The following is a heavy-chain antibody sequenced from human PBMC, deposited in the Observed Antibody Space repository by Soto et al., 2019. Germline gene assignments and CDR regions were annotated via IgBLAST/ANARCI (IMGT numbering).Heavy chain of an antibody. CDR3: ARAVYAVGEYDVSYFDT. CDR1: GYNFINHF. V-gene: IGHV1-46*01. D-gene: IGHD4-17*01. Sequence: QVQLVQSGADVRKPGASMKVSCTTSGYNFINHFIHWVRQAPGQGLEWMGLINPGDGGTRYAQKFPGRITVTRDTSTNTVYRDLSSLRSEDTAVYYCARAVYAVGEYDVSYFDTWGQGTVVTVSS. CDR2: INPGDGGT. J-gene: IGHJ4*02.